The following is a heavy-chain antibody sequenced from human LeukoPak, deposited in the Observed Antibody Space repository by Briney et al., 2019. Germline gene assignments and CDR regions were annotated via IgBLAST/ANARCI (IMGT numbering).Heavy chain of an antibody. CDR3: ARATESYSSSWSPPGDYYYYYGMDV. Sequence: SGTLSLTCAVSGGSISSSNWWSWVRQPPGKGLEWIGYIYYSGSTNYNPSLKSRVTISVDTSKNQFSLKLSSVTAADTAVYYCARATESYSSSWSPPGDYYYYYGMDVWGQGTTVTVSS. J-gene: IGHJ6*02. D-gene: IGHD6-13*01. CDR1: GGSISSSNW. CDR2: IYYSGST. V-gene: IGHV4-4*02.